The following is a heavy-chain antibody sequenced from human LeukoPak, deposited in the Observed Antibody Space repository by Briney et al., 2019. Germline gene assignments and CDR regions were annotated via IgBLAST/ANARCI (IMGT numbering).Heavy chain of an antibody. V-gene: IGHV3-30*18. CDR3: AKEGGTSGRLTADH. Sequence: GGSLRLSCAASGFSFSDYGMHWVRQAPGKGLEWVAVISYDGGEKHFGDFVKGRFTISRDNSKNTLDLQMNSLRFEDTAVYYCAKEGGTSGRLTADHWGQGTLVSVSS. J-gene: IGHJ4*02. CDR2: ISYDGGEK. CDR1: GFSFSDYG. D-gene: IGHD6-19*01.